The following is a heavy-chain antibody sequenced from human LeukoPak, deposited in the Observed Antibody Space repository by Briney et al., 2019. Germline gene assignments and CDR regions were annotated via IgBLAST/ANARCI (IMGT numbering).Heavy chain of an antibody. V-gene: IGHV4-38-2*01. CDR1: GYSISSGYY. CDR2: IYHSGST. D-gene: IGHD3-3*01. Sequence: SETLSLTCAVSGYSISSGYYWGWIRQPPGKGLEWIGSIYHSGSTYYNPSLKSRVTISVDTSKNQFSLKLSSVTAADTAVYYCARHRNDFWGGYLNYWGQGTLVTVSS. J-gene: IGHJ4*02. CDR3: ARHRNDFWGGYLNY.